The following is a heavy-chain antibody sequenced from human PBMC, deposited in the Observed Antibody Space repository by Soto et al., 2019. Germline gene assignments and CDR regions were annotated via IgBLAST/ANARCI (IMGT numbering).Heavy chain of an antibody. CDR2: IYWDDDK. CDR1: GFSLSTDKLG. V-gene: IGHV2-5*02. D-gene: IGHD3-22*01. CDR3: ARDSSCYYGFDY. J-gene: IGHJ4*02. Sequence: QITLKESGPTLVKPTQTLTLTCTFSGFSLSTDKLGVGWIRQPPGKALEWLALIYWDDDKRYSPSLKNRLTINKDHSKNQVVHTKTNMDPMDTATYYCARDSSCYYGFDYWGQGTLVTVSS.